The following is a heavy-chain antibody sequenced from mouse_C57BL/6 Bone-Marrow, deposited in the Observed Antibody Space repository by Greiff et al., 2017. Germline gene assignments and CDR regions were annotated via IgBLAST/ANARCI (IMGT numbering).Heavy chain of an antibody. CDR2: ISSGGDYI. CDR1: GFTFSSYA. V-gene: IGHV5-9-1*02. D-gene: IGHD1-1*01. J-gene: IGHJ1*03. CDR3: TREYYGSSFFDV. Sequence: VQLVESGEGLVKPGGSLKLSCAASGFTFSSYAMSWVRQTPEKRLEWVAYISSGGDYIYYADTVKGRFTISRDNARNTLYLQMSSLKSEDTAMYYCTREYYGSSFFDVWGTGTTVTVSS.